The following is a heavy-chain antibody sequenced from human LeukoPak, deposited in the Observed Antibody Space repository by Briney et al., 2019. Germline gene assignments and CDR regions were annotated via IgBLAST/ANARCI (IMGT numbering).Heavy chain of an antibody. D-gene: IGHD6-19*01. CDR3: ARSLAVAGRYYYYGMDV. J-gene: IGHJ6*02. V-gene: IGHV4-4*07. CDR2: IYTSGST. Sequence: KSSETLSPTCTVSGGSISSYYWSWIRQPAGKGLEWIGRIYTSGSTNYNPSLESRVTMSVDTSKNQFSLKLSSVTAADTAVYYCARSLAVAGRYYYYGMDVWGQGTTVTVSS. CDR1: GGSISSYY.